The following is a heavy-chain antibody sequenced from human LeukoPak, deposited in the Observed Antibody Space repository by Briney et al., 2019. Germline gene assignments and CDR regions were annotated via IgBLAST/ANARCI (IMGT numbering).Heavy chain of an antibody. D-gene: IGHD3-10*01. CDR3: ARDSGYYYGSGSYPDY. Sequence: ASVKVSCKASGYTFTSYAMHWVRQAPGQRLEWMGWINAGNGNTKYSQKFQGRVTITRDTSASTAYMELSSLRSEDTAVYYCARDSGYYYGSGSYPDYWGQGTLVTVSS. CDR1: GYTFTSYA. V-gene: IGHV1-3*01. CDR2: INAGNGNT. J-gene: IGHJ4*02.